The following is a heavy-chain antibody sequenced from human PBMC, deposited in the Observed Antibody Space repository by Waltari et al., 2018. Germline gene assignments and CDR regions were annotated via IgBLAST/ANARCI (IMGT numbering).Heavy chain of an antibody. D-gene: IGHD3-16*01. CDR3: ARGGGGGNFDY. J-gene: IGHJ4*02. Sequence: QVQLVESGGGVVQPGRSLRLSCAASGFTFSSYGMHWVRQAPGKGVGWVSVIWYVESNKSYAAPVKGRFPISRDNSKNPLYLQMNPLRAEDTAVFFCARGGGGGNFDYWGQGTLVTVSS. CDR1: GFTFSSYG. CDR2: IWYVESNK. V-gene: IGHV3-33*01.